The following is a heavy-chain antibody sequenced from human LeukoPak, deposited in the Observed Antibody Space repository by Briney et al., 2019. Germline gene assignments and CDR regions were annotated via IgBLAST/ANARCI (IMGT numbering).Heavy chain of an antibody. CDR1: GFTFGSYG. CDR2: ISYDGRQT. CDR3: AKDFNTVITLDS. D-gene: IGHD4-17*01. V-gene: IGHV3-30*18. J-gene: IGHJ4*02. Sequence: GTSLRLSCAASGFTFGSYGMHWVRQAPGKGLEWVAVISYDGRQTYYADSVKGRFTISRDNSKTTLYLQMNSLRTDDTAVYSCAKDFNTVITLDSWGQGTLVTVSS.